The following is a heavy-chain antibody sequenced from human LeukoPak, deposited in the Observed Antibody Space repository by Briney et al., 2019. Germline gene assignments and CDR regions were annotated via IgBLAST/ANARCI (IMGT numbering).Heavy chain of an antibody. CDR2: IYHSGSP. J-gene: IGHJ4*02. Sequence: KPSETLSLTCAVSGGSISSNNWWGWVRQPPGKGLEWIGEIYHSGSPNYNLSLKSRVTISVDKSRNHFSLNLSSVTAADTAVYYCARVNINNWHSCDYWGQGTLVTVSS. CDR1: GGSISSNNW. V-gene: IGHV4-4*02. D-gene: IGHD1-1*01. CDR3: ARVNINNWHSCDY.